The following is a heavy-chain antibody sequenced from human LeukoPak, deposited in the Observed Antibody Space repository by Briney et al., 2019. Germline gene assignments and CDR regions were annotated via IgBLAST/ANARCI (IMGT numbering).Heavy chain of an antibody. D-gene: IGHD2-8*01. Sequence: PGGSLRLSCAASGFTFSSYAVSWVRQAPGKGLEWVSSISGSGGSTYSADSVKGRFTISRDNSKNTLYLQMNSLRAEDTALYYCAKDRSCTNDICHGDFDYWGQGTLATVSS. J-gene: IGHJ4*02. CDR2: ISGSGGST. V-gene: IGHV3-23*01. CDR3: AKDRSCTNDICHGDFDY. CDR1: GFTFSSYA.